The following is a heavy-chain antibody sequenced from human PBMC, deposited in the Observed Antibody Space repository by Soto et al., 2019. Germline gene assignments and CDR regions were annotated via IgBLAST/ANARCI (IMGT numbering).Heavy chain of an antibody. D-gene: IGHD3-16*01. CDR1: EVTVSSNY. Sequence: GSLPPTFAACEVTVSSNYMIAVRQAIGNRRERVSAISGSGGSTYYADSVTGRLTISRENTKQTLYLQRNSLRAEDTAVYYCAKAFGEYGANNYYYYYGMDVRGQGTTVTVAS. CDR3: AKAFGEYGANNYYYYYGMDV. CDR2: ISGSGGST. J-gene: IGHJ6*02. V-gene: IGHV3-23*01.